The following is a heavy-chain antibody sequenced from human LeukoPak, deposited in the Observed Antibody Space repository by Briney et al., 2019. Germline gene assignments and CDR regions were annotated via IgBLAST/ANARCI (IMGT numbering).Heavy chain of an antibody. D-gene: IGHD3-9*01. J-gene: IGHJ4*02. V-gene: IGHV3-23*01. CDR3: AKEIRYFDPWY. CDR2: ISGGGGST. Sequence: PGGSLRLSCAASGFTFSSYVMNWVRQAPGKGLEWVSVISGGGGSTYYADSVKGRFTISRDNSKNTLYLQMNSLRAEDTAVYYCAKEIRYFDPWYWGQGTLVTVSS. CDR1: GFTFSSYV.